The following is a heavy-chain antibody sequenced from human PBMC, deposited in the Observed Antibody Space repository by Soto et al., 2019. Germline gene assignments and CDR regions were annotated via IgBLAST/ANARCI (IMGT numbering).Heavy chain of an antibody. CDR3: ARPLIGNTIDL. CDR2: INPSRGSA. J-gene: IGHJ3*01. Sequence: ASVKVSCKASGYTFFKYFVHWVRQAPGQGLEWIGIINPSRGSATYGPIFQGRVSLTTDMPTSTVYMELSSLRSEDTAIYYCARPLIGNTIDLWGQGTSVTVS. D-gene: IGHD1-7*01. CDR1: GYTFFKYF. V-gene: IGHV1-46*01.